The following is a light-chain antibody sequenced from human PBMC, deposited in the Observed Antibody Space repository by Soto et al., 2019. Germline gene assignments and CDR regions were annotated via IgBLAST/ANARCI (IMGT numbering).Light chain of an antibody. CDR3: QTWGTGIWV. CDR1: SGHSSYA. J-gene: IGLJ3*02. CDR2: LNSDGSH. V-gene: IGLV4-69*01. Sequence: QPVLPQSPSASASLGASVKLTYTLSSGHSSYAIAWHQQQPEKGPRYLMKLNSDGSHSKGDGIPDRFSGSSSGAERYRTIASLQSEDEADYYCQTWGTGIWVFGGGTKLTVL.